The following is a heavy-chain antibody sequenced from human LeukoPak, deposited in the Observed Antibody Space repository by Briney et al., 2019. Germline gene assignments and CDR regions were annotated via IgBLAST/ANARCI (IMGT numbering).Heavy chain of an antibody. CDR3: ASRNYYYYYGMDV. J-gene: IGHJ6*02. CDR1: GGSFSGYY. V-gene: IGHV4-34*01. CDR2: INHSGST. Sequence: PSETLSLTCAVYGGSFSGYYWSWIRQPPGKGLEWIGEINHSGSTKYNPYLKSRVTISVDTSKNQFSLKLTSVTAADTAVYYCASRNYYYYYGMDVWGQGTTVTVSS.